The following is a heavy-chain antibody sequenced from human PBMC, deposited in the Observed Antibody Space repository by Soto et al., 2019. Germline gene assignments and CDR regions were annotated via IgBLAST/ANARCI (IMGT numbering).Heavy chain of an antibody. J-gene: IGHJ2*01. Sequence: EVQLVESGGGLVQPGGSLRLSCAASGFTFSSYSMNWVRQAPGKGLEWVSYISSSSSTIYYADSVKGRFTISRDNAKNSLYLQMNSLRAEDTAVYYCARVEVATDWYFDLWGRGTLVTVSS. CDR3: ARVEVATDWYFDL. CDR1: GFTFSSYS. V-gene: IGHV3-48*01. D-gene: IGHD5-12*01. CDR2: ISSSSSTI.